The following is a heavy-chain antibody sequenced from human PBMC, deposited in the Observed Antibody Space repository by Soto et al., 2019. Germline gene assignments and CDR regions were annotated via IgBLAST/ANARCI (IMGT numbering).Heavy chain of an antibody. V-gene: IGHV5-51*01. D-gene: IGHD6-6*01. CDR3: ARHYSSSPGIHYYYGMDV. J-gene: IGHJ6*02. Sequence: PGESLKISCKGSGYTFSGYWIAWVRQTPGKGLEWMGIIDPGDSDTRYSPSFQGQVTISADKSISTAYLQWSSLKASDTAMYYCARHYSSSPGIHYYYGMDVWGQGTTVTVSS. CDR2: IDPGDSDT. CDR1: GYTFSGYW.